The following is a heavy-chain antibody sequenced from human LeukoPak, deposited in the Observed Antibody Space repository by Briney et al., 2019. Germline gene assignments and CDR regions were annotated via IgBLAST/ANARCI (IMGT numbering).Heavy chain of an antibody. CDR1: GGSITTYY. Sequence: PSETLSLTCTVSGGSITTYYWSWIRQPPGKGLEWIGFIFYSGSTNYNPSLKSRVTISLSTSRTQFSLKVSSVTAADTAVYYCARDIRAYYYYYMDVWGKGTTVTVSS. V-gene: IGHV4-59*01. CDR2: IFYSGST. J-gene: IGHJ6*03. CDR3: ARDIRAYYYYYMDV.